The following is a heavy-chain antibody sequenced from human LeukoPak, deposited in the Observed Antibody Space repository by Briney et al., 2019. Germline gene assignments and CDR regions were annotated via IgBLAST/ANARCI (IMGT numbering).Heavy chain of an antibody. V-gene: IGHV3-30*02. D-gene: IGHD1-26*01. J-gene: IGHJ4*02. CDR3: VRDRGTYRPIDY. CDR1: GFTFSTYG. Sequence: GGSLRLSCAASGFTFSTYGMHWVRQAPGRGLEWVTFIRSDGSNKYYADSVKGRFTISRDNSKNTLYLQMNSLRAEDTAIYYCVRDRGTYRPIDYWGQGTLVTVSS. CDR2: IRSDGSNK.